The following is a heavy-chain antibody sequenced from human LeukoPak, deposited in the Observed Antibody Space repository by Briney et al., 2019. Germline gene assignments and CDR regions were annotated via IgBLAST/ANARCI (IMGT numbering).Heavy chain of an antibody. Sequence: GGSLRLSCAASGFTFSSYAMHWVRQAPGKGLEWVAVISYDGSNKYYADSVKGRFTISRDNSKNTLYLQMNSLRAEDTAVYYCARGEYYYDSRHYGMGVWGQGTTVTVSS. CDR3: ARGEYYYDSRHYGMGV. CDR1: GFTFSSYA. CDR2: ISYDGSNK. J-gene: IGHJ6*02. D-gene: IGHD3-22*01. V-gene: IGHV3-30-3*01.